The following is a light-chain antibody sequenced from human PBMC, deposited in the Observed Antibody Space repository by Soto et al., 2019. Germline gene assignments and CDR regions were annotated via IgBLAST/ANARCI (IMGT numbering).Light chain of an antibody. J-gene: IGKJ1*01. CDR1: QSISSY. CDR3: QQSYGTPQT. Sequence: DIQMTQSPSSLSASVGDRVTITCRASQSISSYLNWYQQKPGKAPKFLIYAASRLQSGVPSRFSGSGSGTDFTLTISSLQPEDFATYYCQQSYGTPQTFGQGTKVDIK. CDR2: AAS. V-gene: IGKV1-39*01.